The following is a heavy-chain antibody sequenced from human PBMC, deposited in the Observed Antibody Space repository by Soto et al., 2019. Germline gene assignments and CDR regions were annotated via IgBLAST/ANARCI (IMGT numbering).Heavy chain of an antibody. V-gene: IGHV3-23*01. CDR3: AKDVLLWFGELFTSDAFDI. CDR1: GFTFSSYA. CDR2: ISGSGGST. J-gene: IGHJ3*02. Sequence: PGGSLRLSCAASGFTFSSYAMSWVRQAPGKGLEWVSAISGSGGSTYYADSVKGRFTISRDNSKNTLYLQMNSLRAEDTAVYYCAKDVLLWFGELFTSDAFDIWGQGTMVTVSS. D-gene: IGHD3-10*01.